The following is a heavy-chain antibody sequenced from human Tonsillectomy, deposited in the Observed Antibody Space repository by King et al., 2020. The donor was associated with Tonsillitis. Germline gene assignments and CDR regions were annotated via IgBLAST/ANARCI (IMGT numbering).Heavy chain of an antibody. Sequence: VQLVESGGDLVQPGGSLRLSCIASGFTLSVYDMNWVRQAPGKGMEWISYISGGRSAIYYADSVKGRFTISRDSAKNSLYLQMDSLRADDTAVYYCARDKFDSWGQGTLVTVAS. V-gene: IGHV3-48*01. CDR2: ISGGRSAI. CDR3: ARDKFDS. J-gene: IGHJ4*02. CDR1: GFTLSVYD.